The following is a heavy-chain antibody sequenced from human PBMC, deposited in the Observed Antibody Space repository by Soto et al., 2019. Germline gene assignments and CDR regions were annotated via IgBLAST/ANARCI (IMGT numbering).Heavy chain of an antibody. V-gene: IGHV3-7*01. CDR3: ARERGFNDYGDYGYALDL. CDR1: GFTFSSYW. Sequence: EVQLVESGGGLVQPAGSLRLSCAASGFTFSSYWMSWVRQAPGKGLEWVANIKQDGSEKYYVDSVKGRFTISRDNAKNSLYLQMSSLRAEDTAVYYCARERGFNDYGDYGYALDLWGQGTMVTVSS. D-gene: IGHD4-17*01. CDR2: IKQDGSEK. J-gene: IGHJ3*01.